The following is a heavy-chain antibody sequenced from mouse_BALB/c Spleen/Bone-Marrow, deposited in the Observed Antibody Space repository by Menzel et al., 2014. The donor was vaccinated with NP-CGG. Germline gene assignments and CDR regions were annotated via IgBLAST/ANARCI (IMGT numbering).Heavy chain of an antibody. D-gene: IGHD1-1*01. Sequence: EVQLQQSGAELVKPGASVMLSCTASGFNIKDTYMHWVKQRPEQGLEWIGRIDPANGNTKYDPKFQGKATITADTSSNTAYLQLSSLTSGDTAVYYCASYYYGSSGFAYWGQGTLVTVSA. J-gene: IGHJ3*01. CDR3: ASYYYGSSGFAY. CDR2: IDPANGNT. V-gene: IGHV14-3*02. CDR1: GFNIKDTY.